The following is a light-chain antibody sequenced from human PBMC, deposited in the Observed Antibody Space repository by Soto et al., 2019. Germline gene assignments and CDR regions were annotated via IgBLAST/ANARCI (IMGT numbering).Light chain of an antibody. V-gene: IGKV1-12*01. CDR2: AAS. CDR1: QDIRSW. J-gene: IGKJ5*01. Sequence: DIQLTQSPSSVSASIGDRVTITCWASQDIRSWLAWYQQKAGKAPKLVISAASTLQRGVPSRFSGSGFGTNFTLASTLVQPEDFATYYWQQANSFPITFGQGTRLDIK. CDR3: QQANSFPIT.